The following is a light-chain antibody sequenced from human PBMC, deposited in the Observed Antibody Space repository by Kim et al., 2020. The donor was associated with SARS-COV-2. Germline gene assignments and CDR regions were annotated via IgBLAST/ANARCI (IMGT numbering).Light chain of an antibody. CDR1: TSDVGVYNF. CDR3: TSYKSSLYV. CDR2: DVS. Sequence: QSALTQPASVSGSPGQSITISCTETTSDVGVYNFVSWYQQHPGKAPKVMIFDVSKRPSGISNRFSGSKSGNTASLTISGLQAEDEADYYCTSYKSSLYVIGTGTKVTVL. J-gene: IGLJ1*01. V-gene: IGLV2-14*01.